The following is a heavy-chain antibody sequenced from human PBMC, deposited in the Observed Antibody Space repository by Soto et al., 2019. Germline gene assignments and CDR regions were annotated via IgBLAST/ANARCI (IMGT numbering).Heavy chain of an antibody. J-gene: IGHJ4*02. D-gene: IGHD1-26*01. Sequence: PSXTLDLACAVSGGSMNIWGYSCTCTRQPPGKGLEWLGYIYHSGPTYYNPSLKSRVTISVHSSKNQSSLKLSSVTAADTAVYYCARTPLLWGQGTLVTVSS. CDR1: GGSMNIWGYS. CDR2: IYHSGPT. CDR3: ARTPLL. V-gene: IGHV4-30-2*01.